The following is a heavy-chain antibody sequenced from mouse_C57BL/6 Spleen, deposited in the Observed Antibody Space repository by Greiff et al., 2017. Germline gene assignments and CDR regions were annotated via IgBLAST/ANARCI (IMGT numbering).Heavy chain of an antibody. Sequence: QVQLQQPGAELVKPGASVKLSCKASGYTFTSYWMHWVKQRPGQGLEWIGMIHPNSGSTNYNEKFKSKATLAVDKSSSTAYMQLSSLTSEDSAVYYCARSPVVATDYAMDYWGQGTSVTVSS. V-gene: IGHV1-64*01. CDR2: IHPNSGST. CDR1: GYTFTSYW. J-gene: IGHJ4*01. CDR3: ARSPVVATDYAMDY. D-gene: IGHD1-1*01.